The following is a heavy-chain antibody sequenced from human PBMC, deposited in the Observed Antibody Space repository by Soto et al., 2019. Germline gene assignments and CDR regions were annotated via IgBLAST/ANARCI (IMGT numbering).Heavy chain of an antibody. CDR3: ARGGIAVAAPYYYYGMDV. CDR2: IYYSGST. V-gene: IGHV4-59*01. J-gene: IGHJ6*02. Sequence: SETLSLTCTVSGGSISSYYWSWIRQPPGKGLEWIGYIYYSGSTNYNPSRKSRVTISVDTSKNQFSLKLSSVTAADTAVYYCARGGIAVAAPYYYYGMDVWGQGTTVTVSS. CDR1: GGSISSYY. D-gene: IGHD6-19*01.